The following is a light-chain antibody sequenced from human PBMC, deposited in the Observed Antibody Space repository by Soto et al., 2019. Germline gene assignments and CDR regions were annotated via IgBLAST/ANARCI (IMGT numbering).Light chain of an antibody. V-gene: IGKV3-11*01. CDR3: QQRSNWPGA. CDR1: QSVSRY. CDR2: DAS. J-gene: IGKJ2*01. Sequence: EIVLTQSPGTLSLSPGESATLSCRASQSVSRYFAWYQKKPGQAPRLLIYDASKRATGIPARFSSSGSGTDFTLTISSLEPEDFAVYYCQQRSNWPGAFGQGTKLEIK.